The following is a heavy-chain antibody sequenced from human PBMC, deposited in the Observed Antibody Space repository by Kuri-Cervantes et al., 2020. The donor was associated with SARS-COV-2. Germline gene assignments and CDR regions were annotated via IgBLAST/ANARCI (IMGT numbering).Heavy chain of an antibody. V-gene: IGHV3-48*01. D-gene: IGHD3-3*01. Sequence: GESLKISCSASGFIFSAYAMHWVRQAPGKGLEWVSYISSSSSTIYYADSVKGRFTISRDNAKNSLYLQMNSLRAEDTAVYYCARDRSRITIFGVVTRYGVDVWGQGTTVTVSS. CDR2: ISSSSSTI. CDR1: GFIFSAYA. CDR3: ARDRSRITIFGVVTRYGVDV. J-gene: IGHJ6*02.